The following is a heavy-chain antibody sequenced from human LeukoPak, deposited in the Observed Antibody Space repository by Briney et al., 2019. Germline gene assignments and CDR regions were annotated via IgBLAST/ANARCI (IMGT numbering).Heavy chain of an antibody. J-gene: IGHJ4*02. D-gene: IGHD6-19*01. CDR3: AKSSGWIDY. CDR2: ISVGGGDT. CDR1: GFIFSSYV. V-gene: IGHV3-23*01. Sequence: PGGSLRLSCAASGFIFSSYVMGWVRQAPGKGLEWVSSISVGGGDTFASDSVKGRFTISRDNSKNTLYLQMNSLRAEDTAVYYCAKSSGWIDYWGQGALVTVSP.